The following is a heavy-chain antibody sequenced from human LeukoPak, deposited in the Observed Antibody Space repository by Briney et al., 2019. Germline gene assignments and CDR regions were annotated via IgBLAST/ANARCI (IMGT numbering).Heavy chain of an antibody. V-gene: IGHV5-51*01. CDR2: IYPGDSDT. Sequence: GDSLKISCKGSGYSFTSYWIGWVRQMPGKGLEWMGIIYPGDSDTRYSPSFQGQVTISADKSISTAYLQWSSLKASDTAMYYCARGGCSSTSCYDSYYYGMDVWGQGTTVTVSS. J-gene: IGHJ6*02. CDR1: GYSFTSYW. CDR3: ARGGCSSTSCYDSYYYGMDV. D-gene: IGHD2-2*01.